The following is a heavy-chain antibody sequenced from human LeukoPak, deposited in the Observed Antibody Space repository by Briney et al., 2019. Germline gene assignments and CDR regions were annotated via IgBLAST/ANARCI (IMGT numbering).Heavy chain of an antibody. CDR3: ARAPGCSFFDY. V-gene: IGHV4-59*01. CDR1: GGSISSYY. J-gene: IGHJ4*02. CDR2: IYYSGST. Sequence: SETLSLTCTVSGGSISSYYWSWIRQPPGKGLEWIGYIYYSGSTNYNPSLKSRVTISVDTSKNQFSLKLSSVAAADTAVYYCARAPGCSFFDYWGQGTLVTVSS. D-gene: IGHD2-15*01.